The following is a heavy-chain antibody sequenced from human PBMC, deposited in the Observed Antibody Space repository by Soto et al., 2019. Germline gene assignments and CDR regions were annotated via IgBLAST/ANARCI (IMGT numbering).Heavy chain of an antibody. CDR2: IYSGGST. J-gene: IGHJ4*02. D-gene: IGHD1-26*01. V-gene: IGHV3-53*01. CDR1: GFTVSSNY. Sequence: LRLSCAASGFTVSSNYMSWVRQAPGKGLEWVSVIYSGGSTYYADSVKGRFTISRDNSKNTLYLQMNSLRAEDTAVYYCAREGVGATSTPFDYWGQGTLVTVSS. CDR3: AREGVGATSTPFDY.